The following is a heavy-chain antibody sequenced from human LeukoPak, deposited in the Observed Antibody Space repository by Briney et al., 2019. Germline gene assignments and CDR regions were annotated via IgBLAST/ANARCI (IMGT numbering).Heavy chain of an antibody. D-gene: IGHD3-10*02. CDR3: AELGITMIGGV. Sequence: PGGSLRLSCTPSGFTFGDYAMTWVRRAPGKGLEWVSYISSSGSTIYYADSVKGRFTISRDNAKNSLYLQMNSLRAEDTAVYYCAELGITMIGGVWGKGTTVTISS. V-gene: IGHV3-48*03. CDR2: ISSSGSTI. J-gene: IGHJ6*04. CDR1: GFTFGDYA.